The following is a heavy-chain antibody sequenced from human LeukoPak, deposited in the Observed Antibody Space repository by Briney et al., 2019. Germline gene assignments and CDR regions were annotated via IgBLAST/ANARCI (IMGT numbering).Heavy chain of an antibody. CDR1: GFTFDDYA. V-gene: IGHV3-43*02. Sequence: QSGGSLRLSCAASGFTFDDYAMHWVRQAPGKGLEWVSLITGDGGSTYYADSVKGRFTISRDNSKNTLYLQMNSLRAEDTAVYYCAKGGALNYYYYGMDVWGQGTTVTVSS. J-gene: IGHJ6*02. CDR2: ITGDGGST. CDR3: AKGGALNYYYYGMDV.